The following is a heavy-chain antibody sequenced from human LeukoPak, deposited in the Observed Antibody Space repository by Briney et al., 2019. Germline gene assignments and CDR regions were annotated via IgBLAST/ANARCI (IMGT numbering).Heavy chain of an antibody. CDR3: ARVRWELLMGPPHWGAFDI. D-gene: IGHD1-26*01. CDR2: MSYVRIT. Sequence: SETLSLTCTVSGDSISSTTYWWGWIRQSPGKGLECIGCMSYVRITSYNPSHKSRATISVDTSKNKFSLMLNSVTAAATAVYYCARVRWELLMGPPHWGAFDIWGQGTMVTVSS. CDR1: GDSISSTTYW. J-gene: IGHJ3*02. V-gene: IGHV4-39*02.